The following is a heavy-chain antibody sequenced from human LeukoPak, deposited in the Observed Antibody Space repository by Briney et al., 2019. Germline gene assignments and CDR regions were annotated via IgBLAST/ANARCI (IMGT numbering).Heavy chain of an antibody. V-gene: IGHV3-48*02. D-gene: IGHD3-16*01. CDR3: ARIPGGYYYAMDV. Sequence: PGGSLRLSCAASGFTFSSYSMNWVRQAPGTGLEWDSYISSRSSNIYYADSVKGRFTISRDNAKNSLYLQMNSLRDEDTAVYYCARIPGGYYYAMDVWGQGTTVTVSS. J-gene: IGHJ6*02. CDR1: GFTFSSYS. CDR2: ISSRSSNI.